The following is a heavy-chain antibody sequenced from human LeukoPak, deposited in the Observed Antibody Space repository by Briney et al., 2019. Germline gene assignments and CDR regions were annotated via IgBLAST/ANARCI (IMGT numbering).Heavy chain of an antibody. V-gene: IGHV4-39*07. Sequence: SETLSLTCTVSGGSISSSSYYWGWIRQPPGKGLEWIGSIYYSGSTYYNPSLKSRVTISVDTSKNQFSLKLSSVTAADTAVYYCARDLGYGGNSPFDYWGQGTLVTVSS. CDR3: ARDLGYGGNSPFDY. J-gene: IGHJ4*02. D-gene: IGHD4-23*01. CDR2: IYYSGST. CDR1: GGSISSSSYY.